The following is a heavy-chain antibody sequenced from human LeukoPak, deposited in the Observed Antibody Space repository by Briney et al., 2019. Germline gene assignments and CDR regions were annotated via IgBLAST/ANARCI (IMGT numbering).Heavy chain of an antibody. V-gene: IGHV3-30*02. CDR1: GFTFSNYD. J-gene: IGHJ4*02. Sequence: GGSLRLSCAASGFTFSNYDMHWVRQAPGKGLEWVATIRYDGSKEDYAASVEGRFTISRDNSKNTLFLQMNSLRVEDTGVYYCARDPSGPPDYWGQGTLVTVSS. CDR3: ARDPSGPPDY. D-gene: IGHD2-8*02. CDR2: IRYDGSKE.